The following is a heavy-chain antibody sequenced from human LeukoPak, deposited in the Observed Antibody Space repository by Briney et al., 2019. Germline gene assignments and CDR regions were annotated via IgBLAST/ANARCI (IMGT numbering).Heavy chain of an antibody. V-gene: IGHV3-74*01. CDR2: IHYDGAYT. CDR3: ARGAEGHNYGELDS. D-gene: IGHD5-18*01. J-gene: IGHJ5*01. CDR1: GLTLATIW. Sequence: SLCLSCALSGLTLATIWTDWVRHLAGKGSGWLSRIHYDGAYTTYVDSVRGRFTISRDNTKSTLYLQMNSLRADDTAVYYCARGAEGHNYGELDSWGQGTLVTVSS.